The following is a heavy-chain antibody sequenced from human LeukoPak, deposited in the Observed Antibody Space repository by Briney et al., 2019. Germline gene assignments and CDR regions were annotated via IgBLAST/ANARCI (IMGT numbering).Heavy chain of an antibody. J-gene: IGHJ6*03. CDR1: GFTFSSYG. CDR2: IRYDGSNK. CDR3: AKEGEVTYYDFWSGYYPYYYYMDV. D-gene: IGHD3-3*01. Sequence: GGSLRLSCAASGFTFSSYGMHWVRQAPGKGLEWVAFIRYDGSNKYYADSVKGRFTISRDNSKNTLYLQMNSLRAEDTAVYYCAKEGEVTYYDFWSGYYPYYYYMDVWGKGTTVTVSS. V-gene: IGHV3-30*02.